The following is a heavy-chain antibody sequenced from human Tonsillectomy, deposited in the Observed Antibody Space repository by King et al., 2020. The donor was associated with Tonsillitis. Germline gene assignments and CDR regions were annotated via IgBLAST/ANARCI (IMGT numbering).Heavy chain of an antibody. Sequence: VQLVESGGGLVKPGGSLRFSCAASGFIFSNAWMSWVRQAPGKGLEWVGRIKSKTDGGTTDYAAPVKGRFTVSRDDSKNTLYSQMNSLKTEDTAVYYCTTDRYYDSSGYHITRGWGQGTLVTVSS. D-gene: IGHD3-22*01. CDR3: TTDRYYDSSGYHITRG. CDR1: GFIFSNAW. CDR2: IKSKTDGGTT. J-gene: IGHJ4*02. V-gene: IGHV3-15*01.